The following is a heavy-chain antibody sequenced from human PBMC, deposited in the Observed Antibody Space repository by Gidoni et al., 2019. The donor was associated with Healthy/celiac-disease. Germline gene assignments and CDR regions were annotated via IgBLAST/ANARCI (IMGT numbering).Heavy chain of an antibody. D-gene: IGHD6-19*01. CDR1: GFTFSSYG. Sequence: QVQLVESGGGWVQPGRSLRLSCAASGFTFSSYGMHWVRQAPGKGLEWVADIWYDGSNKYYADSVKGRFTISRDNSKNTLYLQMNSLRAEDTAVYYCARSVSSGWYLSDYWGQGTLVTVSS. CDR2: IWYDGSNK. CDR3: ARSVSSGWYLSDY. J-gene: IGHJ4*02. V-gene: IGHV3-33*01.